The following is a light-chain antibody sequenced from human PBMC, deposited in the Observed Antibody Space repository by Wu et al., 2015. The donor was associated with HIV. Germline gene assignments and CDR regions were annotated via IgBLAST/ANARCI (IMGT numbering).Light chain of an antibody. CDR3: QQRGYWGT. CDR1: RSVNSL. J-gene: IGKJ4*01. Sequence: EVILTQSPATLSLSPGERATLSCRASRSVNSLLAWYQQKPGQPPRLLIYAASQKATGIPARFSGRGSGTDFTLIISSLEPEDFAVYYCQQRGYWGTFGGGTKVETK. V-gene: IGKV3-11*01. CDR2: AAS.